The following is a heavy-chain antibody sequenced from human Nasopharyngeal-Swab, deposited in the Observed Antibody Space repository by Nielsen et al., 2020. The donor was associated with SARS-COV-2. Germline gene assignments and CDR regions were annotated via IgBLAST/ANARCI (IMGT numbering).Heavy chain of an antibody. V-gene: IGHV3-23*01. D-gene: IGHD2-21*01. Sequence: GESLKIPCAASRFTFSSYAMSWVRQAPGKGLEWVSAISGSGGRTYYGDSVKGRFTISRDNSKNTLYLQMNSLRADDTAVYYCASRSLLSGGAFDYWGQGTLVIVSS. J-gene: IGHJ4*02. CDR2: ISGSGGRT. CDR1: RFTFSSYA. CDR3: ASRSLLSGGAFDY.